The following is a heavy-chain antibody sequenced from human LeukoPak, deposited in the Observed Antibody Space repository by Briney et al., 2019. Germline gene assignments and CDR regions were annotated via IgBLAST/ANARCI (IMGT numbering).Heavy chain of an antibody. CDR2: ISYDGSNK. J-gene: IGHJ4*02. CDR3: ARKRPNYFDY. CDR1: GFTFSSYA. Sequence: GGSLRLSCAASGFTFSSYAMHWVRQAPGKGLEWVAVISYDGSNKYYADSVKGRFTISRDNAENSLYLQMNSLRAEDTALYYCARKRPNYFDYWGQGTLVTVSS. V-gene: IGHV3-30*04.